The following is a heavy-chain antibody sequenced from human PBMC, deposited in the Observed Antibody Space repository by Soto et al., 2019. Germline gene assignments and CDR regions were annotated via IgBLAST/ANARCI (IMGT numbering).Heavy chain of an antibody. J-gene: IGHJ4*02. CDR1: GFTFSNYG. D-gene: IGHD2-15*01. CDR3: AREAGSPVGRFDY. V-gene: IGHV3-33*01. Sequence: QVQLVESGGGVVQPGRSLRLSCAASGFTFSNYGMHWVRQAPGKGLEWVAVIWYDGSNKYYADSVKGRFTISRDNSKNTLFLQMNSLRAEDTAVYYCAREAGSPVGRFDYWGQGTLVTVSS. CDR2: IWYDGSNK.